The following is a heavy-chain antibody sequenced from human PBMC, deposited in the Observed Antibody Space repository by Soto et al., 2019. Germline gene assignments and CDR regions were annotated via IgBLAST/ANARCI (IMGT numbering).Heavy chain of an antibody. CDR1: GGTFSSYA. CDR3: ARDESSGYYTHYYYYGLDV. D-gene: IGHD3-22*01. V-gene: IGHV1-69*13. Sequence: SVKVSCKASGGTFSSYAISWVRQAPGQGLEWMGGIIPIFGTANYAQKFQGRVTITADESTSTAYMELSSLRSEDTAVYYCARDESSGYYTHYYYYGLDVWGQGTTVTVSS. J-gene: IGHJ6*02. CDR2: IIPIFGTA.